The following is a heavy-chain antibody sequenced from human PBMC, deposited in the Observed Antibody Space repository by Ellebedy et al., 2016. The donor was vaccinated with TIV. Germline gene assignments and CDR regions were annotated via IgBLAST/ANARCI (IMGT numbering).Heavy chain of an antibody. CDR2: ISNSGGST. CDR1: GFTFSSFA. Sequence: GESLKISCSASGFTFSSFAMSWVRQAPGKGLEWVSSISNSGGSTYYADSVKGRFTISRDNSKNTLYLQMNSLRAEDTAVYYCARDLRGGNSGPDYWGQGTLVTVSS. CDR3: ARDLRGGNSGPDY. V-gene: IGHV3-23*01. J-gene: IGHJ4*02. D-gene: IGHD4-23*01.